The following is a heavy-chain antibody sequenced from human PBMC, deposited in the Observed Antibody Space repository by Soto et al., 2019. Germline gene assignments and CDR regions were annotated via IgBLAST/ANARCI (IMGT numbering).Heavy chain of an antibody. CDR2: IKQDGSEK. Sequence: EVQLVESGGGLVQPGGSLRLSCAASGFTLSTYWMNWVRQAPGKGLEWVANIKQDGSEKYYVDSVKGRFTISRDNAKNFLYLQMNSMRVDDTAVYYCARDPTRGWPTSNYDAFDIWGQGRNVTVSS. CDR1: GFTLSTYW. J-gene: IGHJ3*02. D-gene: IGHD4-4*01. CDR3: ARDPTRGWPTSNYDAFDI. V-gene: IGHV3-7*03.